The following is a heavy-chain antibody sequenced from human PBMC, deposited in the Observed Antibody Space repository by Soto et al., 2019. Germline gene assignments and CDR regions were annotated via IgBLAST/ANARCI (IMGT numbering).Heavy chain of an antibody. V-gene: IGHV3-23*01. Sequence: PGGSLRLSCAAAGFMFRDYGMTWVRQAPGKGLQWVATIHPSGGDTHYAESVRGRFTISRDKSKSTLFLQMNSLRADDTAVYYCAKHPSTGSADCWGQGTPVTAPQ. CDR3: AKHPSTGSADC. J-gene: IGHJ4*02. CDR1: GFMFRDYG. CDR2: IHPSGGDT. D-gene: IGHD3-9*01.